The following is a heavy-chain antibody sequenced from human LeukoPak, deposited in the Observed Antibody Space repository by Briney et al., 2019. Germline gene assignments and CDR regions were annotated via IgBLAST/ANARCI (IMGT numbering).Heavy chain of an antibody. CDR3: ARDLKYYDSSGFDY. V-gene: IGHV3-21*01. CDR2: ISSSSSYI. CDR1: GFTFSSYS. Sequence: GGSLRLACATSGFTFSSYSMNWVRQAPGKGLEWVSCISSSSSYIYYTDSVKGRFTISRDNAKNSLTLQMNSLGAEDTAVYYCARDLKYYDSSGFDYWGQGTLVTVSP. D-gene: IGHD3-22*01. J-gene: IGHJ4*02.